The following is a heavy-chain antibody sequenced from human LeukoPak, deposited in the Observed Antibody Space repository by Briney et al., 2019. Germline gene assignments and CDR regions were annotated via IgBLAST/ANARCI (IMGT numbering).Heavy chain of an antibody. CDR3: AKSLLGAVAGFDY. Sequence: GGSLRLSCAASGFTFSSYAMSWVRQAPGKGLEWVSAISGSGGSTYYADSVKGRFTISRDNSKNTLHLQMNSLRAEDTAVYYCAKSLLGAVAGFDYWGQGTLVTVSS. J-gene: IGHJ4*02. D-gene: IGHD6-19*01. V-gene: IGHV3-23*01. CDR2: ISGSGGST. CDR1: GFTFSSYA.